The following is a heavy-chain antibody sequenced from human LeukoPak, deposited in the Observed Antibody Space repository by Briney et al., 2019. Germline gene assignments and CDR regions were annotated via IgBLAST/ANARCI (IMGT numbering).Heavy chain of an antibody. CDR1: GGSISSYY. J-gene: IGHJ3*02. Sequence: SETLSLTRTVSGGSISSYYWSWLRQPPGKGLEWIGYIYYSGSTNYNPSLKSRVTISVDTSKNQFSLKLSSVTAADTAVYYCAREKMEYYYDSSGYYYDLDAFDIWGQGTMVTVSS. CDR2: IYYSGST. D-gene: IGHD3-22*01. V-gene: IGHV4-59*01. CDR3: AREKMEYYYDSSGYYYDLDAFDI.